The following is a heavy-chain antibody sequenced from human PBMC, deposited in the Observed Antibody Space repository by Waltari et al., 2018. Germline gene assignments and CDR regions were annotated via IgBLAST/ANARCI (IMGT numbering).Heavy chain of an antibody. CDR1: GFTCSIYK. CDR3: ARAWDDFDY. CDR2: IGSGTSYI. Sequence: EIQLVESGGGLVKPGGSVRLAGAASGFTCSIYKRSWVRQAPGKGREWVSSIGSGTSYIYYADSVKGRFTISRDNAKNSLYLQMNSLKVEDTAVYYCARAWDDFDYWGQGALVTVSS. V-gene: IGHV3-21*02. J-gene: IGHJ4*02. D-gene: IGHD1-26*01.